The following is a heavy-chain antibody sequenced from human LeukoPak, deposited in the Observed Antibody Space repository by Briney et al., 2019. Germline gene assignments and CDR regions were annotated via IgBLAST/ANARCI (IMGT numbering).Heavy chain of an antibody. D-gene: IGHD5-18*01. CDR1: IFAFTPGC. V-gene: IGHV3-7*01. J-gene: IGHJ4*02. CDR2: IKRCGGEK. CDR3: ASLDTAHPSGVY. Sequence: PGGSLRLSCEASIFAFTPGCMSWVRQAPGKGLEWVAMIKRCGGEKHYVDSVKGRFTIPRENAKESLYLQMDSLRDEDTAVYYCASLDTAHPSGVYWGQGTLVTVSS.